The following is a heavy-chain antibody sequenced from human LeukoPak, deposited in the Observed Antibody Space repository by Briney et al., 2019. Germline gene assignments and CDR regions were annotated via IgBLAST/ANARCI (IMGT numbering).Heavy chain of an antibody. CDR2: ISYDGANE. CDR3: ARPIDNGSGSYYFPY. CDR1: GFTLSRFA. Sequence: GTSLRLSCAASGFTLSRFAMHWVRQAPGKGLEWVAVISYDGANEYYADSVKGRLTISRDNSKNTLYMEMSSLRPEDTAVYYCARPIDNGSGSYYFPYWGQGTLVTVSS. V-gene: IGHV3-30-3*01. J-gene: IGHJ4*02. D-gene: IGHD3-10*01.